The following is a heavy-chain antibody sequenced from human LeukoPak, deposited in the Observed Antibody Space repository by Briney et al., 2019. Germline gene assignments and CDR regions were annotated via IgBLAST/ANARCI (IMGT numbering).Heavy chain of an antibody. J-gene: IGHJ3*02. CDR3: ARSTVPAASFDI. CDR2: ISYDGSNK. Sequence: SGRSLRLSCAASGFTFSSYAMHWVRQAPGKGLEWVAVISYDGSNKYYADSVKGRFTTSRDNSKNTLYLQMNSLRAEDTAVYYCARSTVPAASFDIWGQGTMVTVSS. V-gene: IGHV3-30-3*01. CDR1: GFTFSSYA. D-gene: IGHD2-2*01.